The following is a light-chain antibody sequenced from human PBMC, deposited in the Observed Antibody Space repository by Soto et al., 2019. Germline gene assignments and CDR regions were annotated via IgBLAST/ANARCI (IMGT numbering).Light chain of an antibody. V-gene: IGLV2-14*01. CDR3: SSYTSSSTLDVV. CDR1: NSDVGDCNY. CDR2: DVN. J-gene: IGLJ2*01. Sequence: QSVLTQPASVSGSPGQSITISCTGTNSDVGDCNYVSWYQQHPGKAPKLMIYDVNNRPSGVSNRFSGSKSGNTASLTISGLQAEDEADYYCSSYTSSSTLDVVFGGGTQLTVL.